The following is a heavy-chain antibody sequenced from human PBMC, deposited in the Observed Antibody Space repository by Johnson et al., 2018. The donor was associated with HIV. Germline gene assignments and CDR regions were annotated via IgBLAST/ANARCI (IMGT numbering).Heavy chain of an antibody. CDR3: ARAYTYGAFDI. CDR1: GFTFSSYA. V-gene: IGHV3-33*08. D-gene: IGHD5-18*01. Sequence: QMQLVESGGGVVQPGRSLRLSCAASGFTFSSYAIHWVRQAPGKGLEWVAVIWNDGSDKYYADSVKGRFTISRDNSKNTLYLQMNSLRAEDTAVYYCARAYTYGAFDIWGQGTMVTVSS. CDR2: IWNDGSDK. J-gene: IGHJ3*02.